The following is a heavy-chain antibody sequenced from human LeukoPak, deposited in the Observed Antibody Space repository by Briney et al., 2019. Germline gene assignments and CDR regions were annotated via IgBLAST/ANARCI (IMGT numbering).Heavy chain of an antibody. V-gene: IGHV3-30-3*01. CDR1: RFTFTAYL. D-gene: IGHD3-22*01. CDR2: MSSDGNAM. CDR3: ARESEYYFDHSASFDY. J-gene: IGHJ4*02. Sequence: GGSLRLSCAASRFTFTAYLIHWVRQAPGKGLEWVAVMSSDGNAMFYADSVKGRFTISRDNSKNTLYLQMNSLRAEDTAVYYCARESEYYFDHSASFDYWGQGTLVTVSS.